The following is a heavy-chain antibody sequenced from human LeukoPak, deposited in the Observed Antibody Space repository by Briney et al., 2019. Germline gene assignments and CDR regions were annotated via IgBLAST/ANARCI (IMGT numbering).Heavy chain of an antibody. D-gene: IGHD3-10*01. CDR1: GYTFTGYY. Sequence: ASVKVSCKASGYTFTGYYIHWVRQAPGQGLEWMGWINPNSGGTNYAQRFQGRVTMTRDTPISTAYMELSRLRSDDTAVYYCARDYGPYYFDYWAREPWSPSPQ. CDR2: INPNSGGT. CDR3: ARDYGPYYFDY. J-gene: IGHJ4*02. V-gene: IGHV1-2*02.